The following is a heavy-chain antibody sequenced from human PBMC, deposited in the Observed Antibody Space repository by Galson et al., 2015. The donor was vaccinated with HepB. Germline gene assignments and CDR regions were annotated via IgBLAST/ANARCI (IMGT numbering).Heavy chain of an antibody. J-gene: IGHJ4*02. D-gene: IGHD3-3*01. V-gene: IGHV4-34*01. Sequence: TLSLTCAVYGGSFSGYYWSWIRQPPGKGLEWIGEINHSGSTNYNPSLKSRVTISVDTSKNQFSLKLSSVTAADTAVYYCARGWRNPTIRYYFDYWGQGTLVTVSS. CDR2: INHSGST. CDR1: GGSFSGYY. CDR3: ARGWRNPTIRYYFDY.